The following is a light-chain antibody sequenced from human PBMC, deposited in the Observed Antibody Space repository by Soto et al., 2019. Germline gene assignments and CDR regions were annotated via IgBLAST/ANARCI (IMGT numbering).Light chain of an antibody. Sequence: QSALTQPASVSGSPGQSITISCTGTSSDVGGYNSVSWYQHHPGKAPKLMIYDVNNRPSGVSNRFSGSKSGNTASLTISGLQAEDDADYYCSSFTSASTLVFGGGTKVTVL. CDR3: SSFTSASTLV. J-gene: IGLJ3*02. V-gene: IGLV2-14*01. CDR1: SSDVGGYNS. CDR2: DVN.